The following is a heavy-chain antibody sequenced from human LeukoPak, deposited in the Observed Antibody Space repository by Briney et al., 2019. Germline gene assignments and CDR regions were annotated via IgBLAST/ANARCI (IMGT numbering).Heavy chain of an antibody. Sequence: SETLSLTCTASGGTISSGDYYWSWIRQPQGKGREWIGYNYYSRSTYYNPSLRIRVSMSVYTSKNQFYLKLSSVTDADTDVYYCARGKLLGWFDSWGQGTLVTVSS. V-gene: IGHV4-30-4*08. CDR3: ARGKLLGWFDS. CDR1: GGTISSGDYY. J-gene: IGHJ5*01. CDR2: NYYSRST. D-gene: IGHD1-26*01.